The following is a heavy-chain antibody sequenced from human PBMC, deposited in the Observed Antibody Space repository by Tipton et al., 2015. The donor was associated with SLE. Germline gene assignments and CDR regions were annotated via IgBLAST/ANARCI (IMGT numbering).Heavy chain of an antibody. D-gene: IGHD6-13*01. CDR3: ARMFRAASGGFDY. V-gene: IGHV4-39*07. J-gene: IGHJ4*02. CDR2: IFHTGST. CDR1: GGSISSSGYY. Sequence: LRLSCTVSGGSISSSGYYWGWIRQPPGKGLEWIATIFHTGSTYYNPSLKSRVTISVDTSKNQFSLRVSSVIAADTAVYYCARMFRAASGGFDYWGQGTLVTVSS.